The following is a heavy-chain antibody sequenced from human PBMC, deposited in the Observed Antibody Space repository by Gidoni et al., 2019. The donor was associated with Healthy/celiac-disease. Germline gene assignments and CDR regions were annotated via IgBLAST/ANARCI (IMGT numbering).Heavy chain of an antibody. V-gene: IGHV4-34*01. Sequence: QVQLQQWGAGLLKPSETLSLTCAVYGGYFSGSYWSWIRQPPGKGLEWIGEINHSGSTNYNPSLKSRVTISVDTSKNQFSLKLSSVTAADTAVYYCARRGRGYSYGYGGAFDIWGQGTMVTVSS. J-gene: IGHJ3*02. D-gene: IGHD5-18*01. CDR1: GGYFSGSY. CDR3: ARRGRGYSYGYGGAFDI. CDR2: INHSGST.